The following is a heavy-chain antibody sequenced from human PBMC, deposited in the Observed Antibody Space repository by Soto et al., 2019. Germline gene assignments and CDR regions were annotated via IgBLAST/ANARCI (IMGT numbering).Heavy chain of an antibody. Sequence: GGSLRLSCAASGFTFSSYAMSWVRQAPGKGLEWVSAISGSGGSTYYADSVKGRFTISRDNSKNTLYLQMNSLRAEDTAVYYCANPPGSGWYGVIGQDIWGQGTMVTVSS. CDR2: ISGSGGST. CDR3: ANPPGSGWYGVIGQDI. V-gene: IGHV3-23*01. D-gene: IGHD6-19*01. J-gene: IGHJ3*02. CDR1: GFTFSSYA.